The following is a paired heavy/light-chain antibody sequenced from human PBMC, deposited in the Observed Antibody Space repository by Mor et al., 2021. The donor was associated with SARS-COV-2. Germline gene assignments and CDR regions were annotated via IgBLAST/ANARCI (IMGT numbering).Light chain of an antibody. CDR1: QSVDTK. CDR3: QQYYDWPPMYT. Sequence: EIVMTQSPATLSVSLGERVTLSCRASQSVDTKTAWYQQKPGQAPRLLIYDASTRATGIPARFSGSGSGTEFTLTISSLQSEDFAVYSCQQYYDWPPMYTFGQGTKLEI. J-gene: IGKJ2*01. CDR2: DAS. V-gene: IGKV3-15*01.
Heavy chain of an antibody. V-gene: IGHV3-21*01. D-gene: IGHD1-26*01. CDR1: GFSLESYT. Sequence: EVLLLESGGGLVKPGGSLRLSCAASGFSLESYTMNWVRQRPGTGLEWVSSISSGGNYMYYGESMKGRFTISRDNAKNSLFLQMNNVRGEDTAVYFCARSQWDQLKYYFDHWGQGSLVTVSS. J-gene: IGHJ4*02. CDR2: ISSGGNYM. CDR3: ARSQWDQLKYYFDH.